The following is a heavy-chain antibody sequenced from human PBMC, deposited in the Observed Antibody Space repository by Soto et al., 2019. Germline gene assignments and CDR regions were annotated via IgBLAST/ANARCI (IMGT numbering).Heavy chain of an antibody. D-gene: IGHD3-10*01. V-gene: IGHV3-48*01. CDR3: ARDVLLWFGELYPSYYYGMDV. CDR2: ISSSSSTI. CDR1: GFTFSSYS. J-gene: IGHJ6*04. Sequence: EVQLVESGGGLVQPGGSLRLSCAASGFTFSSYSMNWVRQAPGKELEWVSYISSSSSTIYYADSVKGRFTISRDNAKNSLYLQMNSLRAEDTAVYYCARDVLLWFGELYPSYYYGMDVWGKGTTVTVSS.